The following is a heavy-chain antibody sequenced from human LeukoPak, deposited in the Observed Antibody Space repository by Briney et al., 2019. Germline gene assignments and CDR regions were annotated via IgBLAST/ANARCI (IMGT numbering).Heavy chain of an antibody. Sequence: ASVKVSRKASGYTFTSYGISWVRQAPGQGLEWMGWISAYNGNTNYAQKLQGRVTMTTDTSTSTAYMELRSLRSDDTAVYYCASPRPYCGGDCYYFDYWGQGTLVTVSS. J-gene: IGHJ4*02. CDR2: ISAYNGNT. D-gene: IGHD2-21*01. V-gene: IGHV1-18*01. CDR3: ASPRPYCGGDCYYFDY. CDR1: GYTFTSYG.